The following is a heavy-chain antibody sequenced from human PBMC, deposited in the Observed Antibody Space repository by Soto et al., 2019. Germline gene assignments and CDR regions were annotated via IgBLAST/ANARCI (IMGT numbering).Heavy chain of an antibody. CDR3: AREQVTGSSSSRGTFDY. Sequence: EVQLVESGGGLVQPWGSLRLSCAASGFTFSSYWMSWVRQAPGKGLEWVANIKQDGSEKYYVDSVKGRFTISRDNAKNSLYLQMNSLRAEDTAVYYCAREQVTGSSSSRGTFDYWGQGTLVTVSS. V-gene: IGHV3-7*01. CDR1: GFTFSSYW. J-gene: IGHJ4*02. CDR2: IKQDGSEK. D-gene: IGHD6-6*01.